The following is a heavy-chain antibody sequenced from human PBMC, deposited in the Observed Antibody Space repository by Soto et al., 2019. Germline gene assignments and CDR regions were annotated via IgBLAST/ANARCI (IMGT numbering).Heavy chain of an antibody. CDR1: GGSISSGGYY. Sequence: PSETLSLTCTVSGGSISSGGYYWSWIRQHPGKGLEWIGYIYYSGSTYYNPSLKSRVTISVDTSKNQFSLKLSSVTAADTAVYYCARVGAAAVPSSDYWGQGTLVTVSS. D-gene: IGHD6-13*01. CDR3: ARVGAAAVPSSDY. CDR2: IYYSGST. J-gene: IGHJ4*02. V-gene: IGHV4-31*03.